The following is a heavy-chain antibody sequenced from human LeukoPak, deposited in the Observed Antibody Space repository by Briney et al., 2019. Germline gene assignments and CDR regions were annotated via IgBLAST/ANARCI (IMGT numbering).Heavy chain of an antibody. CDR1: GFTFSDYY. Sequence: KPGGSLRLSCAASGFTFSDYYMSWIRQAPGKGLEWVSYISSSGSTIYYADSVKGRFTISRDNAKNSLNLQMNSLRAEDTAVYYCARPDYYGSGSLDYWGQGTLVTVSS. J-gene: IGHJ4*02. CDR2: ISSSGSTI. D-gene: IGHD3-10*01. CDR3: ARPDYYGSGSLDY. V-gene: IGHV3-11*01.